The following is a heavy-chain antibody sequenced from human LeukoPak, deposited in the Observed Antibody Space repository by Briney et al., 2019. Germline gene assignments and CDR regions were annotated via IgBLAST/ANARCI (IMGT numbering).Heavy chain of an antibody. J-gene: IGHJ6*02. CDR3: AGTTTWVPTMPYYYYGMDV. Sequence: PGGSLRLSCAASRFSFSTYPMGWVRQAPGKGLEWVSGISASGDVTFHAGSVKGRFTISRDKSKNTLYLQMNSLRADDTAVYFCAGTTTWVPTMPYYYYGMDVWGQGTTVTVSS. D-gene: IGHD1-14*01. V-gene: IGHV3-23*01. CDR2: ISASGDVT. CDR1: RFSFSTYP.